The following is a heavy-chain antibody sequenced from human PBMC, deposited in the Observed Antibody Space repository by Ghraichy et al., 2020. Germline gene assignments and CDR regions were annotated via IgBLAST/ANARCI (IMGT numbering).Heavy chain of an antibody. D-gene: IGHD2-15*01. CDR1: GGSISSINYY. V-gene: IGHV4-39*01. CDR3: ARHHSRHRNSWLPFLDY. J-gene: IGHJ4*02. Sequence: SETLSLTCTVSGGSISSINYYWGWIRQPPGKGLEWIGSIYYSGSTYYNPSLKSRVTVSVDTSKNQFSLRLSSVTAADTAVYYCARHHSRHRNSWLPFLDYWGQGTLVTVSS. CDR2: IYYSGST.